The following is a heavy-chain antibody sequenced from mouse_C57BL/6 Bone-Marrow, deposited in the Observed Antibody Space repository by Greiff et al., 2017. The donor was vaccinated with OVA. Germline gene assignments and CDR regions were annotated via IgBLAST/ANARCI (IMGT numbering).Heavy chain of an antibody. D-gene: IGHD3-2*02. V-gene: IGHV5-2*01. CDR2: INSDGGST. CDR1: EYEFPSHD. Sequence: EVKVVESGGGLVQPGESLKLSCESNEYEFPSHDMSWVRKTPEKRLELVAAINSDGGSTYYPDTMGRRVIISRDNTRKTLYLQMSSLRSEDTALYYCARPQTAQVSFAYWGQGTLVTVSA. CDR3: ARPQTAQVSFAY. J-gene: IGHJ3*01.